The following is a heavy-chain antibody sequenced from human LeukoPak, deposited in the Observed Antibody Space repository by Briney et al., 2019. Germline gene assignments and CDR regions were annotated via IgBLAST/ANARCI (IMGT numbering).Heavy chain of an antibody. CDR1: GYRFITFG. D-gene: IGHD3-10*01. Sequence: ASVKVSCKTSGYRFITFGINWVRQAPGQGLEWMGWINPYNGNRYYAKKFQDRFNMTTDTSTSTVYLELQALTSDDTAIYYCARFQASEFRGFDHWGQGTLITVSS. V-gene: IGHV1-18*01. CDR3: ARFQASEFRGFDH. CDR2: INPYNGNR. J-gene: IGHJ4*02.